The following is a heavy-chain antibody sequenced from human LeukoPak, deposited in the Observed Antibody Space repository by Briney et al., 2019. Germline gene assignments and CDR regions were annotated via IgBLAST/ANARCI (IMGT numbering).Heavy chain of an antibody. V-gene: IGHV5-51*01. D-gene: IGHD4-17*01. J-gene: IGHJ4*02. CDR1: RYSFTRYW. Sequence: GGSLRLSCKGSRYSFTRYWIGWVRQMPGKGLEWMGIIYPGDSDTRYSPSFQGQVTISADKSISTAYLQWSSLKASDTAMYYCARFNGDYVSYWGPGTLVTVSS. CDR2: IYPGDSDT. CDR3: ARFNGDYVSY.